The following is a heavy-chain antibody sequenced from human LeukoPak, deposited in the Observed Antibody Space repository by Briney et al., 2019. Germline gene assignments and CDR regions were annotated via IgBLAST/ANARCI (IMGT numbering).Heavy chain of an antibody. CDR1: SSYA. V-gene: IGHV3-48*01. CDR2: ISSSSSTI. CDR3: AAEGMDV. Sequence: GGSLRLSCSASSSYARTWVRQAPGKGLEWVSYISSSSSTIYYADSVRGRFTISRDNAKNSLYLQMNSLRAEDTAVYYCAAEGMDVWGKGTTVTVSS. J-gene: IGHJ6*04.